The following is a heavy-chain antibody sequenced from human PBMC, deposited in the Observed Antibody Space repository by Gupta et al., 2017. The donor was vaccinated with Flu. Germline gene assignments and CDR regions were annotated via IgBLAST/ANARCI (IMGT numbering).Heavy chain of an antibody. V-gene: IGHV4-38-2*01. J-gene: IGHJ4*02. D-gene: IGHD1-7*01. CDR2: IYHSGST. CDR3: ARLVGNWNYLLYYFDY. CDR1: GYSISRGYY. Sequence: QVQLQESGPGLVKPSETLSLTCPVSGYSISRGYYWGWIRQPPGKGLGWIGSIYHSGSTYYNPSLKSRVTISVDTSKNQFSLKLSSVTAADTAVYYCARLVGNWNYLLYYFDYWGQGTLVTVAS.